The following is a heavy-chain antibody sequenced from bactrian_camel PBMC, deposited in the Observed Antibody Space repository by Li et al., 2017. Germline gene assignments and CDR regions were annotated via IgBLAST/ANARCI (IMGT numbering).Heavy chain of an antibody. V-gene: IGHV3S63*01. CDR1: GFIFDDSN. Sequence: HVQLVESGGGSVQAGDSLRLSCTASGFIFDDSNMGWYRQAPGNECTLVSRITRDGDIIYADSVKGRFTISHDKAKDTMALQMNKLKPEDTAVYYCAARSPTATPLIQNPPCRRWIWDHNWWGQGTQVTVS. J-gene: IGHJ4*01. CDR3: AARSPTATPLIQNPPCRRWIWDHNW. D-gene: IGHD8*01. CDR2: ITRDGDI.